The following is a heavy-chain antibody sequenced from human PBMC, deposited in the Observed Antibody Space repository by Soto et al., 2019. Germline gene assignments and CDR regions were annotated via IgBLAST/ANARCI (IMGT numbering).Heavy chain of an antibody. Sequence: GGSLRLSWAASGFSISDYGMEWVRQAPGKGLEWVALISYDGSNTYYADSVKGRFTISRDNSKDTLFLQMTGLRREDTAVYYCAKGAGDRLSLGMDVWGQGTTVTVSS. CDR2: ISYDGSNT. J-gene: IGHJ6*02. V-gene: IGHV3-30*18. CDR1: GFSISDYG. D-gene: IGHD1-26*01. CDR3: AKGAGDRLSLGMDV.